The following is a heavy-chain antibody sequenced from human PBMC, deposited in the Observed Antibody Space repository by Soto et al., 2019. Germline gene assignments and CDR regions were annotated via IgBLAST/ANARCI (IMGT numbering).Heavy chain of an antibody. J-gene: IGHJ5*02. Sequence: GGSLRLSCAASGFTFSSYWMHWVRQAPGKGLVWVSRINSDGSSTSYADSVKGRFTISRDNAKNTLYLQRNSLRAEDTAVYYCARCPNPANFNWFDPWGQGTLVTVSS. CDR3: ARCPNPANFNWFDP. CDR2: INSDGSST. D-gene: IGHD2-15*01. CDR1: GFTFSSYW. V-gene: IGHV3-74*01.